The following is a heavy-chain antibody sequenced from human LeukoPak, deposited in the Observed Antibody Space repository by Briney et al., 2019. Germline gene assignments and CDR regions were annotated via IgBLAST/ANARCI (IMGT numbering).Heavy chain of an antibody. CDR1: GYTFTGCY. Sequence: APVKVSCKASGYTFTGCYMHWVRQAPGQGLEWMGWINPNSGGTNYAQKFQGRVTMTRDTSISTAYMELSRLRSDDTAVYYCARELVYCSGGSCSSWFDPWGQGTLVTVSS. CDR3: ARELVYCSGGSCSSWFDP. V-gene: IGHV1-2*02. D-gene: IGHD2-15*01. CDR2: INPNSGGT. J-gene: IGHJ5*02.